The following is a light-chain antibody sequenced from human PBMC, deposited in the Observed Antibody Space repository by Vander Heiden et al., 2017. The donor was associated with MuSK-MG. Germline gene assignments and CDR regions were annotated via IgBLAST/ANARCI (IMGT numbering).Light chain of an antibody. CDR3: QQSDSTPWT. Sequence: DIQVTQSPSSLSASVGDRVTITCRASQNVSKYLNWYQQKPGKAPELLIYATSTLESGVPSRFSGSGSGTDFTLTVSTLQPEDFATYYCQQSDSTPWTFGQGTKVEIK. J-gene: IGKJ1*01. CDR1: QNVSKY. V-gene: IGKV1-39*01. CDR2: ATS.